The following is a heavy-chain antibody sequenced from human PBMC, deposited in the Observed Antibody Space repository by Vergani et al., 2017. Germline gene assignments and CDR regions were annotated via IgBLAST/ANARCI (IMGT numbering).Heavy chain of an antibody. J-gene: IGHJ2*01. D-gene: IGHD3-16*01. CDR1: GFIVSSNY. CDR3: ARDRGDLLRQNWYFDL. Sequence: EVQLVESGGGLVKPGGSLRLSCAASGFIVSSNYMSWVRQAPGKGLEWVSVIYSGGSTYYADSVKGRFTISRDNSKNTLYLQMNSLRAEDTAVYYCARDRGDLLRQNWYFDLWGRGTLVTVSS. V-gene: IGHV3-66*02. CDR2: IYSGGST.